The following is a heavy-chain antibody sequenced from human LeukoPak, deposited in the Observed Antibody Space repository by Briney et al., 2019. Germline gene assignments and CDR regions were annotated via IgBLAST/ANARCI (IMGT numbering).Heavy chain of an antibody. CDR3: ARIGHPWGIEDAFDI. J-gene: IGHJ3*02. V-gene: IGHV6-1*01. D-gene: IGHD3-16*01. CDR2: TYYTSKWYS. CDR1: GDSVSSNSAT. Sequence: SQTLSLTCAISGDSVSSNSATWNWIRQSPSRGLEWLGRTYYTSKWYSDYAVSVKSRITINPDTSKNQFSLQLNSVTPEDTAVYYCARIGHPWGIEDAFDIWGQGTMVTVSS.